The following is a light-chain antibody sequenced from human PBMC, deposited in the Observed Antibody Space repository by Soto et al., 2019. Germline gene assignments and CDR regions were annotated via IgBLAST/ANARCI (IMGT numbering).Light chain of an antibody. V-gene: IGKV1-5*03. CDR3: QQYKSYSLT. CDR2: KAT. J-gene: IGKJ2*01. Sequence: DIHMTQSPSPLSASVGDRVTITCRASQSISSWLAWYQQKPGKAPKLLIYKATSVECGVPSRFSGSGSGTEGTLTVSNLPPADFAAYSCQQYKSYSLTFGQGTKLEIK. CDR1: QSISSW.